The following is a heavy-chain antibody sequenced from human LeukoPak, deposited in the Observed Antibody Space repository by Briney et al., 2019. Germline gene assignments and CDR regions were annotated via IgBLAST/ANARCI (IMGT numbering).Heavy chain of an antibody. J-gene: IGHJ4*02. D-gene: IGHD3-10*01. CDR2: IRSKAYGGTT. Sequence: PGGSLRLSCTVSGFTFGDYAMSWFRQAPGKGLEWVGFIRSKAYGGTTEYAASVKGRFTISRDDSKSIAYLQVNSLKTEDTAVYYCTGSFGELSFFAHWGQGTLVTISS. V-gene: IGHV3-49*03. CDR3: TGSFGELSFFAH. CDR1: GFTFGDYA.